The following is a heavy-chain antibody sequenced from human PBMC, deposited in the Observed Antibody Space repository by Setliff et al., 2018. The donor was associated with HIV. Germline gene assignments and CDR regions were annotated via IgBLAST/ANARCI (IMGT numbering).Heavy chain of an antibody. D-gene: IGHD3-9*01. V-gene: IGHV4-34*01. Sequence: SETLSLTCAVYGESFTDYFWTWIRQPPGKGLEWIGDINHSGSTNYSPSLKSRVTISVDTSKNQFSLRLSSVTAADTAVYYCARGHDILEPSGPFDSWGQGTLVTVSS. CDR1: GESFTDYF. J-gene: IGHJ4*02. CDR3: ARGHDILEPSGPFDS. CDR2: INHSGST.